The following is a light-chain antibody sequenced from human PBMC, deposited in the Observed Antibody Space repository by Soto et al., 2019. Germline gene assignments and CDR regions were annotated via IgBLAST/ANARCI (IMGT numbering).Light chain of an antibody. CDR3: QQYHDWPPIT. J-gene: IGKJ3*01. V-gene: IGKV3-15*01. Sequence: EIVMTQSPATLFVSPGERATLSCRANQTVSDDLAWYQQKPGQAPRLLIYGASTRATDIPARFSGGGSGTEFTLTISSLQSEDSAIYYCQQYHDWPPITFGPGTKVNI. CDR1: QTVSDD. CDR2: GAS.